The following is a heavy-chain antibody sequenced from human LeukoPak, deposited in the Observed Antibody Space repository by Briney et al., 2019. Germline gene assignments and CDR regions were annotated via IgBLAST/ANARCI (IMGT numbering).Heavy chain of an antibody. Sequence: GGSLRLSCAATGFTFSSYAMSWVRQAPGKGPEWVSTISIDGGRTYYADSVKGRFTVSRDTSKNTLYLQMNSLRAEDTAVYYCARKGIGSSRYQNMDVWGKGTTVTVSS. CDR2: ISIDGGRT. CDR3: ARKGIGSSRYQNMDV. V-gene: IGHV3-23*01. CDR1: GFTFSSYA. D-gene: IGHD6-25*01. J-gene: IGHJ6*03.